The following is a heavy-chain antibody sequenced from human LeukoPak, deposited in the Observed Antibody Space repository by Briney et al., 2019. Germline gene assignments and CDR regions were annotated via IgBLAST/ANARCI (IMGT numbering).Heavy chain of an antibody. V-gene: IGHV4-39*01. D-gene: IGHD3-10*01. Sequence: SETLSLTCTVSGGPISSSSYYWGWIRQPPGKGLEWIGSIYYSESTYYNPSLKSRVTISVDTSKNQFSLKLSSVTAADTAVYYCARINYYGSGRDYYYYYMDVWGKGTTVTISS. J-gene: IGHJ6*03. CDR2: IYYSEST. CDR1: GGPISSSSYY. CDR3: ARINYYGSGRDYYYYYMDV.